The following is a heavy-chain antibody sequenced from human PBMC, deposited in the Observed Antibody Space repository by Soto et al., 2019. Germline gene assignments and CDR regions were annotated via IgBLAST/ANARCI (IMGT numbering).Heavy chain of an antibody. CDR1: GGSFSSGAYY. D-gene: IGHD6-13*01. CDR3: ARVSATGTRWFDP. J-gene: IGHJ5*02. Sequence: QVQLQESGPGLVKPSQNLSLTCTVSGGSFSSGAYYWSWVRRHPGMGLEWIGYISYRGTPYYNPSPKCRLTISVDASKNQFSLRLSSVTAADTAVYYCARVSATGTRWFDPWGQGTLGTVSS. CDR2: ISYRGTP. V-gene: IGHV4-31*03.